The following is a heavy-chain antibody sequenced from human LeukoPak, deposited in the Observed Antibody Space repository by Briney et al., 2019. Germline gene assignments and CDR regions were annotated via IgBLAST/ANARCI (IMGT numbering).Heavy chain of an antibody. CDR2: INSDGSSS. CDR1: GFTLSSYW. CDR3: ARDPASYHRGGYYSFFDY. J-gene: IGHJ4*02. D-gene: IGHD3-22*01. V-gene: IGHV3-74*01. Sequence: PGGSLRLSCAASGFTLSSYWMHWLRQAPGEGLVWVSRINSDGSSSAYADSVKGRFTISRDNAKNTLSLQMNSLRAEDTAVYYFARDPASYHRGGYYSFFDYWGQGILVTVSS.